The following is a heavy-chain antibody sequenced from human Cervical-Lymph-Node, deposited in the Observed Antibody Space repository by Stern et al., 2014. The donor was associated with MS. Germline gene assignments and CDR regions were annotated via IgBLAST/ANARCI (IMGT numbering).Heavy chain of an antibody. D-gene: IGHD4-11*01. Sequence: VQLVESGGGVVQPGMSLKLSCAGSGFTFTNFAMHWVRQAPGQGLAWVAVMSYDGREKYYADSVAGRFTISRDISKNTVYLQMNSLTTEDTAVYFCAKLRLPPDDSSNYDYWGQGTLVTVSS. V-gene: IGHV3-30*18. CDR3: AKLRLPPDDSSNYDY. CDR1: GFTFTNFA. J-gene: IGHJ4*02. CDR2: MSYDGREK.